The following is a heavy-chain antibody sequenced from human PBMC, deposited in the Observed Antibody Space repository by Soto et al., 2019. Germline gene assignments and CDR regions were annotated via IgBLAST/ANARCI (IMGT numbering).Heavy chain of an antibody. CDR2: IYYSGST. Sequence: PSETLSLTCTVSGGSISSYYWSWIRQPPGKGLEWIGYIYYSGSTYYNPSLKSRITISVDTSKNQYSLKLSYVTAADTAVYYCASSSTSLGMDVWGQGTTVTVSS. CDR1: GGSISSYY. D-gene: IGHD2-2*01. J-gene: IGHJ6*02. V-gene: IGHV4-59*12. CDR3: ASSSTSLGMDV.